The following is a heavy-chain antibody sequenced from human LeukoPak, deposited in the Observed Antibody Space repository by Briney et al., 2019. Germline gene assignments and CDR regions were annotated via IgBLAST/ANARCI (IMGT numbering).Heavy chain of an antibody. D-gene: IGHD3-16*02. CDR1: GGSFSGYY. CDR2: INHSGST. V-gene: IGHV4-34*01. J-gene: IGHJ4*02. CDR3: ARGFPPYDYFWGSYRLYYFDY. Sequence: PSETLSLTCAVYGGSFSGYYWSWIRQPPGKGLEWIGEINHSGSTNYNPSLKSRVTISVDTSKNQFSLKLSSVTAADTAVYYCARGFPPYDYFWGSYRLYYFDYWGQGTLVTVSA.